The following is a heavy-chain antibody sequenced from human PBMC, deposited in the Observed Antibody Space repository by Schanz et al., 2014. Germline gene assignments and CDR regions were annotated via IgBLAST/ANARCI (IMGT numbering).Heavy chain of an antibody. J-gene: IGHJ4*02. Sequence: HVQLVESGGGLVKPGGSLRLSCTASEFTFRDYQMTWIRQAPGKGLEWVSYITSGSAKFYADSVKGRFTISRDNAKNSLYLQMNSLRAEDTAVYYCAREKRRTEVVLDHWGQGTLVTVS. CDR2: ITSGSAK. CDR3: AREKRRTEVVLDH. CDR1: EFTFRDYQ. V-gene: IGHV3-11*01.